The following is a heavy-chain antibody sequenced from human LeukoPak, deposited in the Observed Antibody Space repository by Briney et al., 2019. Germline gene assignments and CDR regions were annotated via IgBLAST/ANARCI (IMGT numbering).Heavy chain of an antibody. CDR1: GYTFTSYY. V-gene: IGHV1-46*01. J-gene: IGHJ4*02. CDR3: ARDGLRVRGVIDY. Sequence: ASVKVSCKASGYTFTSYYMHWVRQAPGQGLEWMGIINPSGGSTSYAQKFQGRVTMTRDTSTSTVYMEPSSLRSEDTAVHYCARDGLRVRGVIDYWGQGTLVTVSS. D-gene: IGHD3-10*01. CDR2: INPSGGST.